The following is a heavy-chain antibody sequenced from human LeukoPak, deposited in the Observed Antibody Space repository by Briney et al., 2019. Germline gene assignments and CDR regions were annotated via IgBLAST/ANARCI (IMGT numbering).Heavy chain of an antibody. V-gene: IGHV3-48*03. Sequence: GGSLRLSCAASGFTFSSYEMNWVRQAPGKGLEWVSYISSSGSTIYYADSVKGRFTISRDNAKNSLYLQMNSLRAEDTAIYYCSGQYSSSSVVDYWGQGTLVTVSS. CDR1: GFTFSSYE. CDR2: ISSSGSTI. D-gene: IGHD6-6*01. CDR3: SGQYSSSSVVDY. J-gene: IGHJ4*02.